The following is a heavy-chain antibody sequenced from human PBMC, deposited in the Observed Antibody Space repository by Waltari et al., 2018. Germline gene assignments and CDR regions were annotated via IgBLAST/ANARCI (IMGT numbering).Heavy chain of an antibody. D-gene: IGHD5-12*01. CDR2: IYYSGST. V-gene: IGHV4-39*01. J-gene: IGHJ6*02. CDR3: ARTLGYSGYGNENYYYGMDV. Sequence: QLQLQESGPGLVKPSETLSLTCTVSGGSISSSSYYWGWIRQPPGKGLEWIGSIYYSGSTYYNPSSKSRVTIAVDTSKNQFSLKLSSVTAADTAVYYCARTLGYSGYGNENYYYGMDVWGQGTTVTVSS. CDR1: GGSISSSSYY.